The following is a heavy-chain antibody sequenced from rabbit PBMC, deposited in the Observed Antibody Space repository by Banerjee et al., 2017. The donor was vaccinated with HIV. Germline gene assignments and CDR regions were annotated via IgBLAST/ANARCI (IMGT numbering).Heavy chain of an antibody. Sequence: QEQLEESGGDLVKPEGSLTLTCTASGFSFSNKYVMCWVRQAPGKGLEWIACIDAGYRGSTYYASWAKGRFTISKTSSTTVTLQMTSLTAADTATYFCARRSDASGDFRLWGPGTLVTVS. V-gene: IGHV1S45*01. CDR3: ARRSDASGDFRL. J-gene: IGHJ4*01. CDR1: GFSFSNKYV. D-gene: IGHD1-1*01. CDR2: IDAGYRGST.